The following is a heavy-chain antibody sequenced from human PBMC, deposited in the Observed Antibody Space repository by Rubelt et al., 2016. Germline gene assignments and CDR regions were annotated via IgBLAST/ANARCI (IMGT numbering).Heavy chain of an antibody. J-gene: IGHJ2*01. Sequence: QVQLVQSGAEVKKPGASVKVSCKASGYTFTSYAMHWVRQAPGQRLEWMGWINAGNGNTNYSQKFQGRVTITRDTSARTAYMGLGSLRSEDTAVYYCARSKDTAMVTDADWYFDLWGRGTLVTVSS. CDR1: GYTFTSYA. V-gene: IGHV1-3*01. CDR3: ARSKDTAMVTDADWYFDL. CDR2: INAGNGNT. D-gene: IGHD5-18*01.